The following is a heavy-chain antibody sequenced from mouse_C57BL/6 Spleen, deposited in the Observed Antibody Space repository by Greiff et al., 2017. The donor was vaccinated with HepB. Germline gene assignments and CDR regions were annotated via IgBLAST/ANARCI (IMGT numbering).Heavy chain of an antibody. CDR3: TTGGYYGPYAIDY. CDR1: GFNIKDYY. J-gene: IGHJ4*01. D-gene: IGHD1-1*01. Sequence: EVQLQQSGAELVRPGASVKLSCTASGFNIKDYYMHWVKQRPEQGLEWIGRIDPEDGDTEYAPKFQGKDTMTADTSSNTAYRQLSSLTSEDTAVYYCTTGGYYGPYAIDYWGQGTSVTVSS. CDR2: IDPEDGDT. V-gene: IGHV14-1*01.